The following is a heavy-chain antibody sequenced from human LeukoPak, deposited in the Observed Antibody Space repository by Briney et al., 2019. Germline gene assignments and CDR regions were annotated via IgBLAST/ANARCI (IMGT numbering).Heavy chain of an antibody. Sequence: SETLSLTCTVSGGSISSNSYYWSWIRQPAGKGLEWIGRIYPSGSTNYNPSLKSRVTISIDTSKNQFSLKLSSVTAADTAVYYCARGGSSWPFDYWGQGTLVTVSS. CDR2: IYPSGST. J-gene: IGHJ4*02. CDR1: GGSISSNSYY. V-gene: IGHV4-61*02. CDR3: ARGGSSWPFDY. D-gene: IGHD6-13*01.